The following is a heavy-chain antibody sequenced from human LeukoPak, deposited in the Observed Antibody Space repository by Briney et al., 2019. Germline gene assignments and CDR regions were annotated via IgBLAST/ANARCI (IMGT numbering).Heavy chain of an antibody. CDR1: GGSISSYY. Sequence: SETLSLTCTVSGGSISSYYWSWIRQPPAKKGLEWIAYIHTSGSTNYNPSLKSRVTMSVDTSKNQFSLKLSSVTAADTAVYYCAREAGGVAAAGGYYFDYWGQGTLVTVYS. CDR3: AREAGGVAAAGGYYFDY. CDR2: IHTSGST. V-gene: IGHV4-4*08. J-gene: IGHJ4*02. D-gene: IGHD6-13*01.